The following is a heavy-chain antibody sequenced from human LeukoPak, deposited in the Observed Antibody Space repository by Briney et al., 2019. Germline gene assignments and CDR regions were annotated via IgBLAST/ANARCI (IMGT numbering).Heavy chain of an antibody. D-gene: IGHD5-24*01. V-gene: IGHV3-7*03. CDR3: ARSPDGFDY. Sequence: GGSLRLSCAASGFTFNKAWMNWVRQAPGKVLEWVANIKQDGSEIFYAGSVKGRFTISRDNAKNSLYLQMNSLRAEDTAVYYCARSPDGFDYWGRGTLVTVSS. CDR1: GFTFNKAW. CDR2: IKQDGSEI. J-gene: IGHJ4*02.